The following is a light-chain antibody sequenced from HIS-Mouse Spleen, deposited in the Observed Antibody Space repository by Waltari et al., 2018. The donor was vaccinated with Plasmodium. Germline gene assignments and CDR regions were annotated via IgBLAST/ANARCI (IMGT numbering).Light chain of an antibody. CDR3: YSTDSSGNHRV. Sequence: SYELTQPPSVSVSPGQTARITCSGDALPKTYAYWYQQKSGQAPVLVIYEDSKRPAGIPERCSGSGSGTMATLTSSGAQVEDEADYYCYSTDSSGNHRVFGGGTKLTVL. V-gene: IGLV3-10*01. J-gene: IGLJ3*02. CDR1: ALPKTY. CDR2: EDS.